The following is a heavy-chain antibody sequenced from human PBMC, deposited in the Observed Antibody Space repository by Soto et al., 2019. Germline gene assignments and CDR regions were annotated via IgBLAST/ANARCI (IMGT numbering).Heavy chain of an antibody. CDR2: IYYSGST. CDR3: ATRDGYNSGGEY. D-gene: IGHD5-12*01. Sequence: QVQLQESGPGLVKPSHTLSLTCTVSGGSISSGGYYGSWIRQHPGKGLEWIGYIYYSGSTYYNPYLKSRVTISVDTSKNQFSLKLSSVTAADTAVYYCATRDGYNSGGEYWGQGTLVTVSS. V-gene: IGHV4-31*03. CDR1: GGSISSGGYY. J-gene: IGHJ4*02.